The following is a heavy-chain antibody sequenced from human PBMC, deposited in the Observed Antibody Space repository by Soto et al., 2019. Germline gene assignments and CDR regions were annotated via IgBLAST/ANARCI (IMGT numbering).Heavy chain of an antibody. CDR3: TTDQEAKASDYYGMDV. V-gene: IGHV3-7*01. CDR1: GFRESSSL. CDR2: LKQDGSEK. Sequence: GGSLRVSCARCGFRESSSLMTWVRQAPGGGLEWVAHLKQDGSEKYYVDSAKGRFTISRDNAKTSLYLQMNNLRAEDTAVYYCTTDQEAKASDYYGMDVWGQGT. D-gene: IGHD5-12*01. J-gene: IGHJ6*02.